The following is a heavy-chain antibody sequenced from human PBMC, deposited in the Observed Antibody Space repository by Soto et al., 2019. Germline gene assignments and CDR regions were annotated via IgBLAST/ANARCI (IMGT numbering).Heavy chain of an antibody. D-gene: IGHD3-3*01. J-gene: IGHJ4*02. Sequence: ASVKVSCKASGYTFTSYYMHWVRQAPGQGLEWMGIINPSGGSTSYAQKFQGRVTMTRDTSTSTVYMELSSLRSEDTAVYYCARGLAGFWSGYYPNYFFDYWGQGTLVTVSS. CDR2: INPSGGST. V-gene: IGHV1-46*03. CDR1: GYTFTSYY. CDR3: ARGLAGFWSGYYPNYFFDY.